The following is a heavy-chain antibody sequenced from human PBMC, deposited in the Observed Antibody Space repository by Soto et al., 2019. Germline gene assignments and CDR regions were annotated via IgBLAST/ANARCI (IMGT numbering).Heavy chain of an antibody. CDR2: ITWNSVST. D-gene: IGHD3-3*01. CDR1: GFSFDYFA. J-gene: IGHJ5*02. CDR3: AKERVRFLDA. V-gene: IGHV3-9*01. Sequence: QLVESGGGLVQPGGSPRLSCVASGFSFDYFAMHWVRQAPGKGLEWISGITWNSVSTDYANSVKGRFTVSRDNAKNSLYLQMSSLTTEDTALYFCAKERVRFLDAWGQGTLVTVSS.